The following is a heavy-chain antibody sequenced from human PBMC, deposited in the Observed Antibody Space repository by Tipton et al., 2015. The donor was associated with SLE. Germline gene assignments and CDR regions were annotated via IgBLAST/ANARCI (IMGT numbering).Heavy chain of an antibody. V-gene: IGHV4-39*07. CDR3: ARGASSRGGYYYCYMDV. CDR2: IYNSGST. CDR1: GVSFSSSTYY. J-gene: IGHJ6*03. D-gene: IGHD3-10*01. Sequence: TLSLTCTVSGVSFSSSTYYWGWIRQPPGKGLEWIGFIYNSGSTRYNPSLNSRVTISMDTSKNQFSLKLSSVTAADTAVYYCARGASSRGGYYYCYMDVWGKGTAVTVSS.